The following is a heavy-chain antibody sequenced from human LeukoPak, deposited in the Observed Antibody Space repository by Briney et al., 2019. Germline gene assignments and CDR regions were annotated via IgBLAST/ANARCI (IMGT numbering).Heavy chain of an antibody. V-gene: IGHV3-13*01. Sequence: GGSLRLSCAASGFTFSSYDMHWVRQATGKGLEWVSAIGTAGDTYYPGSVKGRFTISRENAKNSLYLQMNSLRAGDTAVYYCARGYYDSSGYSIPYWFDPWGQGTLVTASS. J-gene: IGHJ5*02. D-gene: IGHD3-22*01. CDR1: GFTFSSYD. CDR2: IGTAGDT. CDR3: ARGYYDSSGYSIPYWFDP.